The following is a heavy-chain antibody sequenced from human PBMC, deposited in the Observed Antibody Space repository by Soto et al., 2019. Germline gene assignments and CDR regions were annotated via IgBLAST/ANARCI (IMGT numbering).Heavy chain of an antibody. CDR3: AKGLRRSGYYGMDV. Sequence: PGGSLRLSCAASGFTFSNYAMSWVRQAPGKGLEWVSGISDGGTSTYYADSVKGRFTISRDNSKNTLYLQMNSLRAEDTAVYYCAKGLRRSGYYGMDVWGQGTTVTVSS. D-gene: IGHD1-26*01. V-gene: IGHV3-23*01. J-gene: IGHJ6*02. CDR1: GFTFSNYA. CDR2: ISDGGTST.